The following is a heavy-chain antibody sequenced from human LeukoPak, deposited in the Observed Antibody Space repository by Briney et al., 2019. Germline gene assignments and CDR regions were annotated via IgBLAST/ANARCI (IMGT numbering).Heavy chain of an antibody. CDR3: ARAVVVTAYDF. D-gene: IGHD2-21*02. CDR1: GGSFSGYY. V-gene: IGHV4-34*01. CDR2: INHSGST. Sequence: PSETLSLTCAVYGGSFSGYYWSWIRQPPGKGLEWIGEINHSGSTNYNPSLKSRVTISADTSKNQFSLKLSSVTAADTAVYYCARAVVVTAYDFWGQGTLVTVSS. J-gene: IGHJ4*02.